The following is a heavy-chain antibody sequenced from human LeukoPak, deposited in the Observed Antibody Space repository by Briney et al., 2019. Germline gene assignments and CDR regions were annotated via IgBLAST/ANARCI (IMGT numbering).Heavy chain of an antibody. CDR3: ARRVGRWFGERAYYYNYMDV. V-gene: IGHV4-34*01. D-gene: IGHD3-10*01. J-gene: IGHJ6*03. CDR1: GGSFSGYY. CDR2: VNHSGST. Sequence: SETLSLTCAVYGGSFSGYYWSWIRQPPGKGLEWIGEVNHSGSTKYSPSLKSRVTISVDTSKNQFSLKLSSVTAADTAVYYCARRVGRWFGERAYYYNYMDVWGKGTTVTISS.